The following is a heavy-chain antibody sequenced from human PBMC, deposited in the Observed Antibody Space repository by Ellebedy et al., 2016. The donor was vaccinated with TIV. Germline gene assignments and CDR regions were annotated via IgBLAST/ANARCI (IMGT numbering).Heavy chain of an antibody. V-gene: IGHV3-21*01. CDR3: ARGPRKDLVVVPPGIGAEWFDP. CDR1: GFTFNTYS. J-gene: IGHJ5*02. CDR2: ISSSGSYI. D-gene: IGHD2-2*01. Sequence: PGGSLRLSCAASGFTFNTYSMNWVRQAPGKGLEWVSSISSSGSYIYYADSVKGRFTISRDNAKNSLYLQMKSLRAEDTAVYYCARGPRKDLVVVPPGIGAEWFDPWGQGALVTVSS.